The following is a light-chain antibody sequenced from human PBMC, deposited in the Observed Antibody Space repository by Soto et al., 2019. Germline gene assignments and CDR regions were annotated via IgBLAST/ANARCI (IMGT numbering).Light chain of an antibody. Sequence: DIVITQSPDSLALSLGERATINCKSSRSVLSSSNNKNFLAWYQQKPRQPPRLLIYWASTRESGVPDRFSGSGSGTDFPLTISSLQAEDVAVYYCQQYYSSPFTFGPGTKVEIK. V-gene: IGKV4-1*01. CDR3: QQYYSSPFT. J-gene: IGKJ3*01. CDR1: RSVLSSSNNKNF. CDR2: WAS.